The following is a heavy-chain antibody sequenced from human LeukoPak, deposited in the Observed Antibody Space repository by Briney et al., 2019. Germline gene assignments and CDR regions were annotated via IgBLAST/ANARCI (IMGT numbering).Heavy chain of an antibody. CDR3: ARGLYYDSSGPRDY. CDR2: INHSGST. V-gene: IGHV4-39*07. CDR1: GGSISSGGYS. Sequence: TSETLSLTCTVSGGSISSGGYSWSWIRQPPGKGLEWIGEINHSGSTNYNPSLKSRVTTSVDTSKNQFSPKLSSVTAADTAVYYCARGLYYDSSGPRDYWGQGTLVTVSS. J-gene: IGHJ4*02. D-gene: IGHD3-22*01.